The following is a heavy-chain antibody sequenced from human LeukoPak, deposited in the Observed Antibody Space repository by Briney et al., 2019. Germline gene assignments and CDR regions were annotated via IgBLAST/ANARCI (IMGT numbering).Heavy chain of an antibody. D-gene: IGHD3-22*01. Sequence: SETLSLTCSVSGGSIRSTTYYWGWIRQPPGKGLEWIESIYYSGNTYYSPSLMSRVTISVDTSKNQFSLNLSSVTAAGTAVYFCARAPHFFDTSGSRYYFDYWGQGALVTVSS. J-gene: IGHJ4*02. CDR2: IYYSGNT. CDR1: GGSIRSTTYY. CDR3: ARAPHFFDTSGSRYYFDY. V-gene: IGHV4-39*07.